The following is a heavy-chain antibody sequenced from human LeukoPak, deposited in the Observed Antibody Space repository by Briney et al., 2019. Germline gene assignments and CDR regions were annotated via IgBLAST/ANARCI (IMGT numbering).Heavy chain of an antibody. CDR1: GFTFSHYG. D-gene: IGHD4-17*01. CDR3: ARDFATTVTTFGSVDI. J-gene: IGHJ3*02. Sequence: GGSLRLSCAASGFTFSHYGMHWVRQAPGKGLEWVALIWDDGNKKSHADTVKGRFTISRDNSKNTLYLQMNSLRAEDTAVYYCARDFATTVTTFGSVDIWGQGTKVIVSS. CDR2: IWDDGNKK. V-gene: IGHV3-33*01.